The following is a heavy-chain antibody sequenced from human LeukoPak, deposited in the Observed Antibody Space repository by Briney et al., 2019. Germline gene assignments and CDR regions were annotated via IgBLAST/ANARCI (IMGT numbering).Heavy chain of an antibody. CDR3: AKEPGYYYYYMDV. Sequence: PGGSLRLSCAASDFSFITYAMSWVRQAPGKGLEWVSTISGGGDATYYADSVKGRFTISRDNSKNTLYLQMNSLRAEDTAVYYCAKEPGYYYYYMDVWGKGTTVTISS. CDR1: DFSFITYA. V-gene: IGHV3-23*01. J-gene: IGHJ6*03. CDR2: ISGGGDAT.